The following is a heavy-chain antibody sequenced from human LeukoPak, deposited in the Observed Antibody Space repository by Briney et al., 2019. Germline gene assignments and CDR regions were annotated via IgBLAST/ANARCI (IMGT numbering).Heavy chain of an antibody. Sequence: KPSETLSLTCAVYGGSFSGYYWSWIRQPPGKGLEWIGEINHSGSTNYNPSLKSRVTISVDTSKNQFSLKLSSVTAADTAVYYCARGRLELRSYYYYYYMDVWGKGTTVTVS. V-gene: IGHV4-34*01. CDR2: INHSGST. D-gene: IGHD1-7*01. CDR3: ARGRLELRSYYYYYYMDV. CDR1: GGSFSGYY. J-gene: IGHJ6*03.